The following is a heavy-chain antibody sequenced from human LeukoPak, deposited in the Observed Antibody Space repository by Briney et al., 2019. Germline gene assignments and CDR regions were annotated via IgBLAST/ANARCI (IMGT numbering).Heavy chain of an antibody. Sequence: SETLSLTCAVYGGSFSGYYWSWIRQPPGKGLEWIGSIYHSGSTYYNPSLKSRVTISVDTSKNQFSLKLSSVTAADTAVYYCARDPTTVDWFDPWGQGTLVTVSS. CDR2: IYHSGST. CDR1: GGSFSGYY. J-gene: IGHJ5*02. CDR3: ARDPTTVDWFDP. V-gene: IGHV4-34*01. D-gene: IGHD4-17*01.